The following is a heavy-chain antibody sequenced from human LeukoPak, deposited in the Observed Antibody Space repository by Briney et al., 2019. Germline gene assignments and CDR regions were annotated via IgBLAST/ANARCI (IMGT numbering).Heavy chain of an antibody. J-gene: IGHJ6*02. CDR3: AKDLEGSGSYYNYYYYGMDV. Sequence: PGRSLRLSCAASGFILSSYAMHWVRQAPGKGLEWVAVISYDGSNKYYADSVKGRFTISRDNSKNTLYLQMNSLRAEDTAVYYCAKDLEGSGSYYNYYYYGMDVWGQGTTVTVSS. V-gene: IGHV3-30*04. D-gene: IGHD3-10*01. CDR2: ISYDGSNK. CDR1: GFILSSYA.